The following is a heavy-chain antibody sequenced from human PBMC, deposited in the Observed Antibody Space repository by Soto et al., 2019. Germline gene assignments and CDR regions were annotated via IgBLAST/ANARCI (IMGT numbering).Heavy chain of an antibody. Sequence: ASVKVTCKSPADTFTRYYIHCVQQAPGQGLEWMGWINPKSGGTMYPQKFQGRVTMTWDTSISTAYMALTRLRSDDTAVHYCARDLAKGGGSAGFDYWGQGTLVTVSS. CDR1: ADTFTRYY. V-gene: IGHV1-2*02. CDR3: ARDLAKGGGSAGFDY. D-gene: IGHD1-26*01. J-gene: IGHJ4*02. CDR2: INPKSGGT.